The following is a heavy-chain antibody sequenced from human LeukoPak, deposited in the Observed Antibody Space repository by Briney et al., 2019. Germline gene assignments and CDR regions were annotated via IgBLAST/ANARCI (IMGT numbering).Heavy chain of an antibody. CDR1: GYTFTSYD. J-gene: IGHJ6*02. D-gene: IGHD1-26*01. CDR3: ARAGFRVEWELPYYYYYGMDV. V-gene: IGHV1-8*01. Sequence: GASVKVSCKASGYTFTSYDINWVRQATRQGLEWMGWMNPNSGNTGYAQKFQGRVTMTRNTSISTAYMELSSLRSEDTAVYYCARAGFRVEWELPYYYYYGMDVWGQGTTVTVSS. CDR2: MNPNSGNT.